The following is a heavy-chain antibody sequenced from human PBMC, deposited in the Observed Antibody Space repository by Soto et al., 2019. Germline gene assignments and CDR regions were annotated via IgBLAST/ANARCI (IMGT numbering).Heavy chain of an antibody. V-gene: IGHV3-48*02. D-gene: IGHD6-25*01. Sequence: EVQLVESGGGLVQLGGSLRLSCAASGFTFSSCSMNWVRQAPGKGLEWLSYISSTSSTIYYADSVKGRFTISRVNAKNSLYLQMNSLRDEDTAVYYCASWPDAADYWGQGTLVTVSS. CDR3: ASWPDAADY. CDR1: GFTFSSCS. J-gene: IGHJ4*02. CDR2: ISSTSSTI.